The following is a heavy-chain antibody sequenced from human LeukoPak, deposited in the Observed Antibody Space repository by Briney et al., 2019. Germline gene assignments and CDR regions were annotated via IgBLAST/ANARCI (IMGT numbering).Heavy chain of an antibody. CDR2: IYYSGST. CDR3: ARDGRGVSSGWYANYYYYGMDV. D-gene: IGHD6-19*01. CDR1: GGSISSYY. V-gene: IGHV4-59*01. J-gene: IGHJ6*02. Sequence: PSETLSLTCTVSGGSISSYYWSWIRQPPGKGLEWIGYIYYSGSTNYNPSLKSRVTISVDTSKNQFSLKLSSVTAADTAVYYRARDGRGVSSGWYANYYYYGMDVWGQGTTVTVSS.